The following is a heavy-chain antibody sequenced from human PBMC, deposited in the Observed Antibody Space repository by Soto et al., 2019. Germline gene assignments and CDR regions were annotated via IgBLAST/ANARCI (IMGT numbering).Heavy chain of an antibody. CDR1: DGSISSGGYF. J-gene: IGHJ4*02. CDR3: ARFAREENPKVGSWYYFDY. D-gene: IGHD6-13*01. V-gene: IGHV4-31*03. Sequence: PSETLSLTCTVSDGSISSGGYFWSWVRQHPGKGLEWIGNIYYSGRTYYNPSLKSRVTISVDTSKNQFSLKLSSVTAADTAVYYCARFAREENPKVGSWYYFDYWGQGTRVT. CDR2: IYYSGRT.